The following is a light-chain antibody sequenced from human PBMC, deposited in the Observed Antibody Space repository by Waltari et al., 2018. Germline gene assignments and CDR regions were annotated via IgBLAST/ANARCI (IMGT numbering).Light chain of an antibody. Sequence: QSALTQPPYVSGSPGQSVTISCTGTNSDVGSHDRVSWFQQFPGTAPKLLIYEVINRPSGVPDRFSASKSGNTASLTISGLQGEDEGDYYCISFTTTSTWVFGGGTKVTVL. CDR3: ISFTTTSTWV. V-gene: IGLV2-18*02. J-gene: IGLJ3*02. CDR1: NSDVGSHDR. CDR2: EVI.